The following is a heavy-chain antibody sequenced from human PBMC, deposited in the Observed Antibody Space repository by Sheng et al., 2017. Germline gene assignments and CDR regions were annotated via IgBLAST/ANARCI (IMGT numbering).Heavy chain of an antibody. CDR3: AREYRPEQTPFDY. J-gene: IGHJ4*02. D-gene: IGHD2-2*01. CDR1: GGSISSSSYY. V-gene: IGHV4-39*07. Sequence: QLQLQESGPGLVKPSETLSLTCTVSGGSISSSSYYWGWIRQPPGKGLEWIGSIYYSGSTYYNPSLKSRVTISVDTSKNQFSLKLSSVTAADTAVYYCAREYRPEQTPFDYWGQGTLVTVSS. CDR2: IYYSGST.